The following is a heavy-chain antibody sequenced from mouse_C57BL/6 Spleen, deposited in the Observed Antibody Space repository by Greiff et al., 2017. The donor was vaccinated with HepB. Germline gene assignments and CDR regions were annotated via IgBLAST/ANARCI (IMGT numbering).Heavy chain of an antibody. V-gene: IGHV5-4*01. CDR3: ARSLMVTTSYFDY. Sequence: EVQRVESGGGLVKPGGSLKLSCAASGFTFSSYAMSWVRQTPEKRLEWVATISDGGSYTYYPDNVKGRFTISRDNAKNNLYLQMSHLKSEDTAMYYCARSLMVTTSYFDYWGQGTTLTVSS. CDR2: ISDGGSYT. CDR1: GFTFSSYA. J-gene: IGHJ2*01. D-gene: IGHD2-3*01.